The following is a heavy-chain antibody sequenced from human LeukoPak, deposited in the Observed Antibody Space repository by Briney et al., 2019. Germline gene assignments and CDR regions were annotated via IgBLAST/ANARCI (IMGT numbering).Heavy chain of an antibody. CDR2: INSDGSST. V-gene: IGHV3-74*01. D-gene: IGHD3-10*01. J-gene: IGHJ3*02. CDR3: STGSGHAFDI. Sequence: GGSLRLSCAASGFTFSSYWMHWVRQVPGKGLVWVSRINSDGSSTSYADSVKGRFTISRDNAKNTLYVQMNSLRAEDTAVYYCSTGSGHAFDIWGRGSMVTVSS. CDR1: GFTFSSYW.